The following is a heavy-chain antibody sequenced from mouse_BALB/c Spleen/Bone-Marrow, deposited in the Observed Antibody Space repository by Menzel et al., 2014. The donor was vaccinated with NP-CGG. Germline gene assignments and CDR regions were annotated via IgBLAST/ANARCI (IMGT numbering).Heavy chain of an antibody. CDR3: AGRGGYFAY. Sequence: EVKLMESGGGLVQPGGSLKLSCAASGFDFSRYWMSRVRQAPGNGLEWIGRINPDSSMIKYTPSLKDKFISARDNTKNTLYLQMSKVRSEDTALYDCAGRGGYFAYWGQGTLVTVSA. CDR1: GFDFSRYW. J-gene: IGHJ3*01. V-gene: IGHV4-1*02. CDR2: INPDSSMI.